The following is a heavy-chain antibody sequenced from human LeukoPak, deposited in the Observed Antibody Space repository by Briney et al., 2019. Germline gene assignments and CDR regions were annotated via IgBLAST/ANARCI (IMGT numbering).Heavy chain of an antibody. J-gene: IGHJ5*02. V-gene: IGHV1-8*01. CDR3: ARDLGYYYGSGDRGNWFDP. Sequence: ASVKVSCKASGYTFTSYDINWVRQATGQGLEWMGWMNPNSGNTGYAQKLQGRVTMTTDTSTSTAYMELRSLRSDDTAVYYCARDLGYYYGSGDRGNWFDPWGQGTLVTVSS. CDR1: GYTFTSYD. D-gene: IGHD3-10*01. CDR2: MNPNSGNT.